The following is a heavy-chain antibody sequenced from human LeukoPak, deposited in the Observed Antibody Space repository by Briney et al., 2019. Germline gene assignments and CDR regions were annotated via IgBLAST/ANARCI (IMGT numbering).Heavy chain of an antibody. J-gene: IGHJ4*02. V-gene: IGHV3-66*02. CDR1: GFTVSSNY. CDR2: IYSGGST. Sequence: QPGGSLRLSCAASGFTVSSNYMSWVRQAPGKGLEWVSVIYSGGSTYYADSVKGRFTISRDNSKNTLYLQMNSLRAEDTAVYYCLSVKYYDSSGSEDYWGQGTLVTVSS. CDR3: LSVKYYDSSGSEDY. D-gene: IGHD3-22*01.